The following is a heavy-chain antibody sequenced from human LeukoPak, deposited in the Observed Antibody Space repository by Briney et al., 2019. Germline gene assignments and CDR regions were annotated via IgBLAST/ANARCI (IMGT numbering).Heavy chain of an antibody. V-gene: IGHV4-34*01. D-gene: IGHD2-15*01. CDR1: GGSFSGYY. Sequence: SETLSLTCAVYGGSFSGYYWSWIRQPPGKGLEWIGEINHSGSTNYNPSLKSRVTISVDTSKNQFSLKLSSVTAADTAVYYCAGLVVAATGGQVDYWGQGTLVTVS. CDR2: INHSGST. J-gene: IGHJ4*02. CDR3: AGLVVAATGGQVDY.